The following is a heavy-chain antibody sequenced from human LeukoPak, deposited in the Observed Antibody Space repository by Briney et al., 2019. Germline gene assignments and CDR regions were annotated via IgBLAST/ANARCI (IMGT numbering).Heavy chain of an antibody. CDR2: ISSSSSYI. V-gene: IGHV3-21*04. J-gene: IGHJ3*02. CDR1: GFTFSSYT. D-gene: IGHD2-2*02. Sequence: NSGGSLRLSCAASGFTFSSYTMNWVRQAPGKGLEWVSSISSSSSYIYSADSVKGRFTISRDNAKNSLFLQMSSLRAEDTAVYYCAIMYCSSTSCYSVHAFDIWGQGTMVTVSS. CDR3: AIMYCSSTSCYSVHAFDI.